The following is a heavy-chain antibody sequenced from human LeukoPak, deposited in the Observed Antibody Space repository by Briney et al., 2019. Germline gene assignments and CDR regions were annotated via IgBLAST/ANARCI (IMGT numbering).Heavy chain of an antibody. CDR3: AKGGGPTSGVPFDP. CDR2: ISASGTST. V-gene: IGHV3-23*01. J-gene: IGHJ5*02. D-gene: IGHD2-8*01. Sequence: GGSLRLSCAASGFTFSGYAMSWVRQAPGKGLEWVSTISASGTSTYYADSVKGRFTISRDNSMNTLYLQMISLRAEDTAVYFCAKGGGPTSGVPFDPWGQGTLVTVSS. CDR1: GFTFSGYA.